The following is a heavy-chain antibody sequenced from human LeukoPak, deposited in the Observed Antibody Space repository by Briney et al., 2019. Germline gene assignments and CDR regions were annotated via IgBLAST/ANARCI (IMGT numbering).Heavy chain of an antibody. CDR2: ISYDGSNK. Sequence: SGGSLRLSCAASGFTFSSYAMHWVRQAPGKGLEWVAVISYDGSNKYYADSVKGRFTISRDNSKNTLYLQMNSLRAEDTAVYYCASPRWNSGYGIIDYWGQGTLVTVSS. D-gene: IGHD5-12*01. CDR1: GFTFSSYA. J-gene: IGHJ4*02. CDR3: ASPRWNSGYGIIDY. V-gene: IGHV3-30*04.